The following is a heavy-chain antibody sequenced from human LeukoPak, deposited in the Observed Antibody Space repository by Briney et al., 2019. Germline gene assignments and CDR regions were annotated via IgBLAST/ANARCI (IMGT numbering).Heavy chain of an antibody. D-gene: IGHD5-24*01. CDR2: IGTAGDT. CDR1: GFTFSSYD. J-gene: IGHJ4*02. CDR3: ARWRDGYNYFDY. Sequence: GGSLRLSCAASGFTFSSYDMHWVRQATGKGLEWVSAIGTAGDTYYPGSVKGRFTISRENAKNSLYLQMSSLRAGDTAVYYCARWRDGYNYFDYWGQGTLVTVSS. V-gene: IGHV3-13*01.